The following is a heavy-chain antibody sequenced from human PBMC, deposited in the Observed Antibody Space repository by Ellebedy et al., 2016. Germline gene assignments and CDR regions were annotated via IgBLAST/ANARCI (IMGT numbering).Heavy chain of an antibody. J-gene: IGHJ4*02. CDR2: ISNDGRDT. D-gene: IGHD5-24*01. Sequence: GESLKISCAAAGFSFSSYSFNWVRQAPGKGLEWVAVISNDGRDTYYADSVKGRFTISRDDSQNTVSLEMNGLRREDTAVYYCATVDGYWGQGTLVTVSS. CDR1: GFSFSSYS. CDR3: ATVDGY. V-gene: IGHV3-30*03.